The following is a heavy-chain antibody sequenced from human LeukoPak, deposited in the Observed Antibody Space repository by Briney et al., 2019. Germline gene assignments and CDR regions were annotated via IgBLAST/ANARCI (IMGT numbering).Heavy chain of an antibody. CDR3: SXXXXXXXXYXXV. CDR1: GFIFSTYS. V-gene: IGHV3-48*01. Sequence: GGSLRLSCAASGFIFSTYSMNWVRQAPGKWLEWVSYISSGSNTIYYADSVKGRFTISRDNAENTLYLQMNSLGADDTAGYYCSXXXXXXXXYXXVXXKG. J-gene: IGHJ6*03. CDR2: ISSGSNTI.